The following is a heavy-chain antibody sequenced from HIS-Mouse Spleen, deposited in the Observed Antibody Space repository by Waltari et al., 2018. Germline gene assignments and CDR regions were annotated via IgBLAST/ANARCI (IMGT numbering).Heavy chain of an antibody. CDR1: GYSISSGYS. CDR2: IYHSGST. Sequence: QVQLQESGPGLVKPSETLSLTCTVSGYSISSGYSWGWIRQPPGKGLEWIGSIYHSGSTYYNPSLKSRVTISVDTSKNQFSLKLSSVTAADTAVYYCARGSRLDYWGQGTLVTVSS. V-gene: IGHV4-38-2*02. CDR3: ARGSRLDY. D-gene: IGHD6-13*01. J-gene: IGHJ4*02.